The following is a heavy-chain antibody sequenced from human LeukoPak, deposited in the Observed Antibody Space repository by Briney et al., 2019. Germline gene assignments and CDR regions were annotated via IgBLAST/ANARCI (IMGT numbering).Heavy chain of an antibody. Sequence: NPSETLSLTCAVYGESFTGHHWSWIRQPPGRRLEWIGGINHSGSTNYNPSLKSRVTISVDTSKNQFSLKVTSLTAADTAVYYCARVSGLNNFDSWGQGTLVTVSS. CDR2: INHSGST. D-gene: IGHD1/OR15-1a*01. CDR1: GESFTGHH. CDR3: ARVSGLNNFDS. J-gene: IGHJ4*02. V-gene: IGHV4-34*01.